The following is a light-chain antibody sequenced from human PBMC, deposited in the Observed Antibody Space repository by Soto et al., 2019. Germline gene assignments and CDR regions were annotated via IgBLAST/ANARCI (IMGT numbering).Light chain of an antibody. CDR1: QSVSSN. Sequence: EIVMTQAPATLSVSPGERSTLSCRASQSVSSNLAWYQQKPGQAPRLXXYGASNRATGIPARFSGSGSGTDFTLTISSLEPEDFGVYYGQQRSNWPPVTFGGGTKVDIK. CDR2: GAS. J-gene: IGKJ4*01. CDR3: QQRSNWPPVT. V-gene: IGKV3-11*01.